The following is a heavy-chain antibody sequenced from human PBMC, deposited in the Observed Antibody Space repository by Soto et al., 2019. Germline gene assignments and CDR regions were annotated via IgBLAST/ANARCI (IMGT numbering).Heavy chain of an antibody. D-gene: IGHD3-3*01. CDR1: GFTFSSYA. J-gene: IGHJ4*02. CDR2: ISGSGGST. Sequence: EVQLLESGGGLVQPGGSLRLSCAASGFTFSSYAMSWVRQAPGKGLEWVSAISGSGGSTYYADSVKGRFTISRDNSKITLYLQMNSLRAEDTAVYYCAKGAWIFGVVIEVYYFDYWGQGTLVTVSS. V-gene: IGHV3-23*01. CDR3: AKGAWIFGVVIEVYYFDY.